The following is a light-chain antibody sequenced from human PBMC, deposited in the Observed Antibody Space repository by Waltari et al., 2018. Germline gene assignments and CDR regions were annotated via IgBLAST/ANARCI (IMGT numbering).Light chain of an antibody. V-gene: IGKV3-20*01. CDR2: GAS. CDR1: QSVSMA. J-gene: IGKJ1*01. CDR3: QHYVDLQAP. Sequence: EIVLTQSPGSLSSSPGERVTLSCRASQSVSMALAWYPQKPGQAPRLLIVGASNRATGTPDRFSGSGSETDFSLTVSRLEPEDFAVYYCQHYVDLQAPFGRWTKVEVK.